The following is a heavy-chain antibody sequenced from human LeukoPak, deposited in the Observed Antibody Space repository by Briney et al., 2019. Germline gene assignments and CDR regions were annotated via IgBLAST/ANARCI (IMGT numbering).Heavy chain of an antibody. CDR1: GGTFSSYA. V-gene: IGHV1-69*04. CDR2: IIPILGIA. CDR3: ARGSPYSGYDSNFDY. Sequence: ASVKVSCKASGGTFSSYAISWVRQAPGQGLEWMGRIIPILGIANYAQKFQGRVTITADKSTSTAYMELSSLRSEDTAVYYCARGSPYSGYDSNFDYWGQGTLVTVSS. J-gene: IGHJ4*02. D-gene: IGHD5-12*01.